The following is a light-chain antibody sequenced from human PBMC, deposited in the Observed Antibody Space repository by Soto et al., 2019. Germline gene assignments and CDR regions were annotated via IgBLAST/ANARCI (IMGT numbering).Light chain of an antibody. J-gene: IGKJ2*01. V-gene: IGKV3-15*01. CDR1: QSVSRK. Sequence: EIVMTQSPATLSVSPGERATLSCRASQSVSRKLAWYQQEPGQAPRLLIYGASTRATGIPARFSGSGSGTEFTLTISSLQSEDFAVYYCQQYNNWPPYTFGQGTKVEIK. CDR3: QQYNNWPPYT. CDR2: GAS.